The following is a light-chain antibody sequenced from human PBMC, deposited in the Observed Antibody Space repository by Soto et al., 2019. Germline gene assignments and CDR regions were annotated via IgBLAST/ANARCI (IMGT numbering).Light chain of an antibody. J-gene: IGKJ1*01. V-gene: IGKV3-15*01. CDR2: AAS. CDR1: QSISRN. Sequence: TQSPATLSLSPGERATLSCRASQSISRNLAWYQQKPGQAPRLLIYAASTRATGLPARFSGSGSGTEFTLTISSLQSEDFAVYSCQQYNNWPLTFGQGTKVDIK. CDR3: QQYNNWPLT.